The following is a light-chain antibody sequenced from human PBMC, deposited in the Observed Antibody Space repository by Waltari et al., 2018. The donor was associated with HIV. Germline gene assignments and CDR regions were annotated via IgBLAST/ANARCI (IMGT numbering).Light chain of an antibody. CDR3: ATWDDGLNALL. CDR1: NSNIGSHA. J-gene: IGLJ2*01. CDR2: HDD. V-gene: IGLV1-36*01. Sequence: QSVLTQSPSVSEAPGQRVTISCSGSNSNIGSHAVTWYRQSTGKPPRLLVYHDDLILSGVSDRLSASKSGPSASLAINDLQSEDESLYYCATWDDGLNALLFGGGTKVTVL.